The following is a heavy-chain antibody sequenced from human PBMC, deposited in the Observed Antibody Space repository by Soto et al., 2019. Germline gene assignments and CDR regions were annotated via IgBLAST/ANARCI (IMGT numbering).Heavy chain of an antibody. V-gene: IGHV3-15*01. CDR2: IKSETNGGTT. Sequence: EVQLVESGGGLVKPGGSLRLSCAASGFTFRNAWMSWVRQAPGKGLEWVGRIKSETNGGTTDFTAPVKGRFTISRDDSRTTLYLQMNSLNTEDTAVYYCTTGGLGTWGQGTMVSVSS. J-gene: IGHJ3*01. CDR1: GFTFRNAW. CDR3: TTGGLGT. D-gene: IGHD1-1*01.